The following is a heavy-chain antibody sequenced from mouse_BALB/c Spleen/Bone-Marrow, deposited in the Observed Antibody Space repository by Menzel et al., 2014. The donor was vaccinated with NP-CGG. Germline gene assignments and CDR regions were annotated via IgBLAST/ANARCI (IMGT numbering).Heavy chain of an antibody. Sequence: EVQLQQSGPGLVKPSQTVSLTCTVTGISITTGNYRWSWIRQFPGNKLEWIGYIYYSGTITYNPSLASRTTITNATSKNQFIMKMNSLTAEDTATYYCARYGNSFDYWGQGTTLTVSS. D-gene: IGHD2-1*01. V-gene: IGHV3-5*02. CDR3: ARYGNSFDY. CDR1: GISITTGNYR. CDR2: IYYSGTI. J-gene: IGHJ2*01.